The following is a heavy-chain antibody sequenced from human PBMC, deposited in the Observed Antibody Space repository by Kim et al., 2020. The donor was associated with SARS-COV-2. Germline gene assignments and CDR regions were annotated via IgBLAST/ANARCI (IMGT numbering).Heavy chain of an antibody. D-gene: IGHD6-13*01. Sequence: SETLSLTCTVSGGSISSYYWSWIRQPPGKGLEWIGYIYYSGSTNYNPSLKSRVTISVDTSKNQFPLKLSPVTAADTAVYYCARGGAAAGPIAEYFQHWGQGTLVTVSS. V-gene: IGHV4-59*01. CDR2: IYYSGST. J-gene: IGHJ1*01. CDR3: ARGGAAAGPIAEYFQH. CDR1: GGSISSYY.